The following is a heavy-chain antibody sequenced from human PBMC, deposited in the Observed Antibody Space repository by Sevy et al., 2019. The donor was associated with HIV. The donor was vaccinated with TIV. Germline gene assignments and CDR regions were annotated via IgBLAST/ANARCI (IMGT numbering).Heavy chain of an antibody. CDR2: IWYDGRTK. CDR1: GFTFRSFS. V-gene: IGHV3-33*03. CDR3: AGIFGDLFDY. D-gene: IGHD3-3*01. J-gene: IGHJ4*02. Sequence: GGSLRLSCSASGFTFRSFSMHWVRQAPGKGLEWVAAIWYDGRTKQYADSVKGRFTISRDNSKNMLSLEMNSLRAEDTAVYYCAGIFGDLFDYWGQGTLVTVSS.